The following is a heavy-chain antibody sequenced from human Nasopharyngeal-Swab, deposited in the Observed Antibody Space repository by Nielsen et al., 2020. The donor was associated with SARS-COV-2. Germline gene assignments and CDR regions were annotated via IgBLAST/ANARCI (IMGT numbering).Heavy chain of an antibody. CDR3: ARPHLNGDYSNFDY. D-gene: IGHD4-17*01. J-gene: IGHJ4*02. CDR2: IYPGDSDT. V-gene: IGHV5-51*01. Sequence: GGSLRLSCKGSGYSFTSYWIGWVRQMPGKGLEWMGIIYPGDSDTRYGPSFQGQVTISADKSISTAYLQWSSLKASDTAMYYCARPHLNGDYSNFDYWGQGTLVTVSS. CDR1: GYSFTSYW.